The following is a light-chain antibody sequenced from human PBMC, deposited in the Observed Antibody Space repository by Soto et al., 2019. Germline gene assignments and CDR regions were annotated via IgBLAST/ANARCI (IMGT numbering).Light chain of an antibody. CDR3: QQYDSYSLT. CDR2: KAS. CDR1: QSISSW. V-gene: IGKV1-5*03. J-gene: IGKJ4*01. Sequence: DIQMTQSPSTLSASVGDRVTITCRASQSISSWLAWYQQKPGKAPNRLIYKASTLQSGVPSRFTGSGSGTEFTLTISSLQPDDVATYYCQQYDSYSLTFGGGTKGEIK.